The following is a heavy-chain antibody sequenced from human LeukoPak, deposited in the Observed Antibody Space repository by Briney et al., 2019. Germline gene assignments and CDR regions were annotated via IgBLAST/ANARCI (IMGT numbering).Heavy chain of an antibody. J-gene: IGHJ3*02. CDR1: GGSFSGHF. CDR3: VGELMTAAGSIGAFHM. Sequence: SETLSLTCAVYGGSFSGHFWTWIRQFPGKGLEWVGEINHSGSTNYNASLKSRVTISVDTSKNHFSLKLSSVTAADTAVYYCVGELMTAAGSIGAFHMWGPGTMVTVSS. V-gene: IGHV4-34*01. D-gene: IGHD6-13*01. CDR2: INHSGST.